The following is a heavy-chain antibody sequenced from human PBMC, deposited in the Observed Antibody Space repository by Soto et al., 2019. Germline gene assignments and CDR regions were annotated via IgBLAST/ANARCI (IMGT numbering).Heavy chain of an antibody. D-gene: IGHD1-26*01. V-gene: IGHV4-31*03. CDR2: IYHSGTT. CDR3: ARDKGGTGYYGMDV. CDR1: GGSISSPGYS. Sequence: SETLSLTCIVSGGSISSPGYSWSWIRQQPGKGLEWIGYIYHSGTTYNNPSLKSRMTMSVDTSKNQFSLRQRSVTVADTAVYYCARDKGGTGYYGMDVWGQGATVTVSS. J-gene: IGHJ6*02.